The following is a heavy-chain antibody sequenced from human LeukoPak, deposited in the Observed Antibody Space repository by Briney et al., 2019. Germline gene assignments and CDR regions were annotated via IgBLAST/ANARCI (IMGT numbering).Heavy chain of an antibody. CDR1: GYTFTDYY. V-gene: IGHV1-2*06. D-gene: IGHD3/OR15-3a*01. CDR3: ARDQARTTTWYLYMNY. J-gene: IGHJ4*02. CDR2: TDPDSGVT. Sequence: GASVKVSCKASGYTFTDYYIHWVRQAPGQGLEWMGRTDPDSGVTNSAQNFQGRVTMTRDTSITTAYMELSGLRSDDTAVYYCARDQARTTTWYLYMNYWGQGTLVTVSS.